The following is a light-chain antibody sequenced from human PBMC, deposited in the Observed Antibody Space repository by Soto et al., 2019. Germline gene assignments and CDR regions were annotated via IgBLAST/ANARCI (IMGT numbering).Light chain of an antibody. V-gene: IGKV1-39*01. J-gene: IGKJ5*01. CDR2: GAY. Sequence: DVQMTQSPSSLSASVGDRVTITCRASQSIRSDLIWYQQKPGKAPEVLIYGAYSLQNGVPSRFSGSGSGTDFTLTISILHPEDFATYYCQQNYSIPITFAQVTR. CDR1: QSIRSD. CDR3: QQNYSIPIT.